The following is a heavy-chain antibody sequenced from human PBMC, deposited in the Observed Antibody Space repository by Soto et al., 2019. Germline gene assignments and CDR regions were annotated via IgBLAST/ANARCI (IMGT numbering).Heavy chain of an antibody. J-gene: IGHJ6*02. CDR1: GFTFSSYA. CDR2: ISYDGSNK. V-gene: IGHV3-30-3*01. D-gene: IGHD6-6*01. CDR3: ARVIAAPYYYYYYGMDV. Sequence: SLRLSCAASGFTFSSYAMHWVRQAPGKGLEWVAVISYDGSNKYYADSVKGRFTISRDNSKNTLYLQMNSLRAEDTAVYYCARVIAAPYYYYYYGMDVWGQGTTVTVSS.